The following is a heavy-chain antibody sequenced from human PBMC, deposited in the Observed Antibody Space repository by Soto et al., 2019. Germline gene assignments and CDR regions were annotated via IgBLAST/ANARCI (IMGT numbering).Heavy chain of an antibody. V-gene: IGHV1-18*01. J-gene: IGHJ5*02. CDR3: ARHHGPTTSENWFDP. Sequence: ASVKVSCKASGYTFFTYDISWVRQAPGQGLEWMGWISTYSGDTKYAQKFQGRVTMTTDTSTTTAYLELRSLGSDDTAVYYCARHHGPTTSENWFDPWGQGTLVTVSS. D-gene: IGHD5-12*01. CDR1: GYTFFTYD. CDR2: ISTYSGDT.